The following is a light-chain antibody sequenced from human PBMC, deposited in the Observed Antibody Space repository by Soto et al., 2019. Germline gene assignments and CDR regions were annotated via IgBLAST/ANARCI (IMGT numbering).Light chain of an antibody. V-gene: IGLV2-8*01. J-gene: IGLJ1*01. CDR2: EVS. Sequence: QSALTQPPSASGSPGQSVTISCTGTSSDVGGYNYVSWYQQHPGKAPKLMIYEVSKRPSGVPDRFSGSKSGNTASLTVSGLQVEDEADYYCSSPTPGSLYVFGSGTQLTVL. CDR3: SSPTPGSLYV. CDR1: SSDVGGYNY.